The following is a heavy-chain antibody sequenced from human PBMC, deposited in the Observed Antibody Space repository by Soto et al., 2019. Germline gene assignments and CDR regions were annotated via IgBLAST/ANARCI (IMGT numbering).Heavy chain of an antibody. CDR1: GFTFRDAG. CDR3: VRDLSRKGNWKNDAFRI. J-gene: IGHJ3*02. CDR2: MWYDGSTK. V-gene: IGHV3-33*01. Sequence: GGSLRLSCALSGFTFRDAGVHGVRQAPGKGPEWVAVMWYDGSTKYYGDSVKGRFTISRDYLQNTMFLQMNSLRVEDTAVYHGVRDLSRKGNWKNDAFRIWGQGTMVTVSS. D-gene: IGHD1-1*01.